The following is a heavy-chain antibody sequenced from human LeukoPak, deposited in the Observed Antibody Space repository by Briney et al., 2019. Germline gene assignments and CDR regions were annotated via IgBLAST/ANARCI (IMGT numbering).Heavy chain of an antibody. Sequence: SETLSLTCTVSGGSISSGSYYWSWLRQPAGKGLEWIGRIYTSGSTNYNPSLKSRVTISVDTSKNQFSLKLSSVIAADTAVYYCARADFWSGTYAFDIWGQGTMVTVSS. CDR3: ARADFWSGTYAFDI. CDR2: IYTSGST. CDR1: GGSISSGSYY. D-gene: IGHD3-3*01. V-gene: IGHV4-61*02. J-gene: IGHJ3*02.